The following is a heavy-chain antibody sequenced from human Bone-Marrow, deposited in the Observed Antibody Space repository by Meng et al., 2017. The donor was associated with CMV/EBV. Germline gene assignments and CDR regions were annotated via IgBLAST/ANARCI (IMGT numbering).Heavy chain of an antibody. CDR3: ARGGIGYYYYDMDV. Sequence: ASVKVSCKASGYTFTGYYMHWVRQAPGQGLEWMGWINPNGGVTNYARKFQGRVTMTRDTSISTAYMELSMLRSDDTAVYYCARGGIGYYYYDMDVWGQGTRVTVSS. J-gene: IGHJ6*02. V-gene: IGHV1-2*02. D-gene: IGHD3-10*01. CDR2: INPNGGVT. CDR1: GYTFTGYY.